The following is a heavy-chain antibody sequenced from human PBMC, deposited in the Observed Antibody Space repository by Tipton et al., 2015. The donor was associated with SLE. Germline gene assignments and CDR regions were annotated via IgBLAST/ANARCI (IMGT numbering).Heavy chain of an antibody. J-gene: IGHJ3*02. CDR2: INHSGST. CDR3: ARDEGYGGNSGGAFDI. D-gene: IGHD4-23*01. CDR1: GGSFSGYY. V-gene: IGHV4-34*01. Sequence: AGLVKPSETLSLTCAVYGGSFSGYYWSWIRQPPGKGLEWIGEINHSGSTNYNPSLKSRVTISVDTSKNQFSLKLSSVTAADTAVYYCARDEGYGGNSGGAFDIWGQGTMVTVSS.